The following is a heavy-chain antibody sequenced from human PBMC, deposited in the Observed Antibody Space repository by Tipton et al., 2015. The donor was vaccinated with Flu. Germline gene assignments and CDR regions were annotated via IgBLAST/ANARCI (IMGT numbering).Heavy chain of an antibody. CDR1: GLTFSNYV. CDR3: ASVVWDGYAVIGVDRRDWFDP. J-gene: IGHJ5*02. CDR2: ISGSGSRT. V-gene: IGHV3-23*01. D-gene: IGHD5-24*01. Sequence: SLRLSCAASGLTFSNYVMTWVRQAAGKGLEWVSGISGSGSRTYYADSVKGRFTVSRDNSKNTLYLQLSSFSAEDTAVYYCASVVWDGYAVIGVDRRDWFDPWGQGTLVTVSS.